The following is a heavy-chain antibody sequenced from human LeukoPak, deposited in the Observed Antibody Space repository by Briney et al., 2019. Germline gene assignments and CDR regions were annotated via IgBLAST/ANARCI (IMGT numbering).Heavy chain of an antibody. CDR1: GGSISSGGYY. CDR2: IYYSGST. V-gene: IGHV4-31*03. J-gene: IGHJ4*02. CDR3: ARDARWYYDSSGYYRYFDY. D-gene: IGHD3-22*01. Sequence: PSQTLSLTCTVSGGSISSGGYYWSWIRQHPGKGLEWIGYIYYSGSTYYNPSLKSRVTISVDTSKNQFSLKLSSVTAADTAVYYCARDARWYYDSSGYYRYFDYWGQGTLVTVSS.